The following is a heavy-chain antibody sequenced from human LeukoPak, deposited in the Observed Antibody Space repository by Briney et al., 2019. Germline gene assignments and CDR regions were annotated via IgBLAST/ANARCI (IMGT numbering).Heavy chain of an antibody. Sequence: GGSLRLSCAASGFTFSSYSMNWVRQAPGKGLEWVSSISSSSSYIYYAGSVKGRFTISRDNAKNSLYLQMNSLRAEDTAVYYCARAAVAGTFDYWGQGTLVTVSS. V-gene: IGHV3-21*01. J-gene: IGHJ4*02. CDR1: GFTFSSYS. CDR2: ISSSSSYI. D-gene: IGHD6-19*01. CDR3: ARAAVAGTFDY.